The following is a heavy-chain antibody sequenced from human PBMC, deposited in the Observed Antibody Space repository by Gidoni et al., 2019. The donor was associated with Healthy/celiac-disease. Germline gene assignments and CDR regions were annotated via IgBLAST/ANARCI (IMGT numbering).Heavy chain of an antibody. D-gene: IGHD3-10*01. Sequence: QITLKESGPTLVKPTQTLTLTCTFSGFSLSTSGVGVGWIRQPPGKALEWLALIYWDDDKRSSPSLKSRLTITKDTAKNQVVLTMTNMDPVDTATYYCAHSRYYGSGSYGGYFDYWGQGTLVTVSS. J-gene: IGHJ4*02. CDR2: IYWDDDK. CDR1: GFSLSTSGVG. CDR3: AHSRYYGSGSYGGYFDY. V-gene: IGHV2-5*02.